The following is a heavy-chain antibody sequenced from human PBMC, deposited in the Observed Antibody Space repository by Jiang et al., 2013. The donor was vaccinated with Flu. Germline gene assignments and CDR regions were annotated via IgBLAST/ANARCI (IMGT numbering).Heavy chain of an antibody. J-gene: IGHJ6*03. CDR1: GFTFSDYY. Sequence: VQLLESGGGLVKPGGSLRLSCAASGFTFSDYYMSWIRQAPGKGLEWVSYISSSSSYTNYADSVKGRFTISRDNAKNSLYLQMNSLRAEDTAVYYCARVRSGDSYYYYYMDVWGKGTTVTVSS. V-gene: IGHV3-11*06. D-gene: IGHD2-21*02. CDR3: ARVRSGDSYYYYYMDV. CDR2: ISSSSSYT.